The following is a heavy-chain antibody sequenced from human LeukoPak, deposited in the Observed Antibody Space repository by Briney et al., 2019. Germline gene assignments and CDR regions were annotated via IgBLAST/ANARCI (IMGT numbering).Heavy chain of an antibody. CDR1: GGSISSYY. Sequence: SETLSLTCTVSGGSISSYYWSWIRQPPGKGLEGIGYIYYSGSTSYNSSLKSRVTISVDMSKNQFSLKLNSVTAADTAVYYCARRSTTYDYWGQRTLVTVSS. CDR2: IYYSGST. J-gene: IGHJ4*02. D-gene: IGHD1-1*01. V-gene: IGHV4-59*01. CDR3: ARRSTTYDY.